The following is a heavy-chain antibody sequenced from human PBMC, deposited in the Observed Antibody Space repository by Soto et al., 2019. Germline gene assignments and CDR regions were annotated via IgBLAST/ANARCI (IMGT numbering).Heavy chain of an antibody. CDR3: AHAYGGRSLY. V-gene: IGHV2-5*02. J-gene: IGHJ4*02. D-gene: IGHD1-26*01. CDR2: IYWDDTK. CDR1: GFSLTTDRVG. Sequence: QITLKESGPTLVKPTQTLTLTCTFSGFSLTTDRVGVGWIRQPPGEALEWLAVIYWDDTKTYRPSLESRLTITKDTSKNQVALTMTNMDSVDPATYYCAHAYGGRSLYWGQGTLVTVSS.